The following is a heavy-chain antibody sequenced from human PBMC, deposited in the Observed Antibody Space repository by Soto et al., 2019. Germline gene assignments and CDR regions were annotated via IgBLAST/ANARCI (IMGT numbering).Heavy chain of an antibody. D-gene: IGHD4-17*01. J-gene: IGHJ2*01. CDR3: ARPDFGDYWYFDL. Sequence: QDRLVQSGAEVKKPGSSVKVSCKASGGTFSSHTFSWVRQAPGQGLEWMGRIIPALGTATYAQTFQGRVTITADESATTVYMELNSLRSEDTSVYYCARPDFGDYWYFDLWGRGTLVTVSS. V-gene: IGHV1-69*08. CDR2: IIPALGTA. CDR1: GGTFSSHT.